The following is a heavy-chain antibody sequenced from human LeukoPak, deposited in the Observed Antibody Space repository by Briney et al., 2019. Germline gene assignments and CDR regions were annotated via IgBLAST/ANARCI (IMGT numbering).Heavy chain of an antibody. CDR1: GGSMTSSVYY. Sequence: SETLSLTCTVSGGSMTSSVYYWGWIRQPPGKGLEWIGSIYYNGSTYYNPSLKSRVTISVDTSKKRFSLRLSSVTAADSAFYYCAREGSGSLFYYGMDVWGQGPRSPSP. D-gene: IGHD3-10*01. CDR3: AREGSGSLFYYGMDV. CDR2: IYYNGST. J-gene: IGHJ6*02. V-gene: IGHV4-39*02.